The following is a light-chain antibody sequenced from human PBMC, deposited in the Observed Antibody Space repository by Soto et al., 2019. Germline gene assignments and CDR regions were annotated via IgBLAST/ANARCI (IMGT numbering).Light chain of an antibody. CDR1: QSVSSN. CDR3: QQYDNWPWS. J-gene: IGKJ1*01. Sequence: EIVMTQSPATLSVSPGERGTLSCRASQSVSSNFAWYQQKPGHTPRLLIYDASTRATGIPARFSGSGSGTEFTLTISSLQSEDFAIYFCQQYDNWPWSFGQGNKVEIK. CDR2: DAS. V-gene: IGKV3-15*01.